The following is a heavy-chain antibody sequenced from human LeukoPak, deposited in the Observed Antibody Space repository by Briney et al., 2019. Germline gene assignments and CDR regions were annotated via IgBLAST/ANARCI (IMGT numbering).Heavy chain of an antibody. CDR1: GLPLDVYG. CDR3: AKDGEAIRRYLDY. CDR2: ISWNSDII. Sequence: GRCRSLSCAPSGLPLDVYGIRWVRQAPGKGREWVSGISWNSDIIDYADSVKGRFTISRDNAKNSLYLQMNSLRAEDTALYYCAKDGEAIRRYLDYWGQGTLVTVSS. V-gene: IGHV3-9*01. D-gene: IGHD2-2*02. J-gene: IGHJ4*02.